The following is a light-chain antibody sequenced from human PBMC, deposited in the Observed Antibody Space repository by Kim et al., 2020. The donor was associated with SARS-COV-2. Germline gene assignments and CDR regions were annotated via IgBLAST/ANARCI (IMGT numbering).Light chain of an antibody. V-gene: IGKV3-20*01. CDR3: QQYGSTPYT. CDR1: QSVGSSL. Sequence: LSPGETATLPCRASQSVGSSLLAWYQQKPGQAPRLLIYEAFKRVAGIPDRFSGSGSGTDFTLTISRPEPEDFAMYYCQQYGSTPYTFGQGTKLEI. J-gene: IGKJ2*01. CDR2: EAF.